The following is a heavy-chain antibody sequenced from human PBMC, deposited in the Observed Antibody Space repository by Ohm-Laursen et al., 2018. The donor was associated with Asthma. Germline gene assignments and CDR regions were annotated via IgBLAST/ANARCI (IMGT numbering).Heavy chain of an antibody. V-gene: IGHV1-18*01. Sequence: SVKVSCKASGYTFTSYGISWVRQAPGQGLEWMGWISAYNGNTNYAQKLQGRVTMTTDTSTSTAYMELRSLRSDDTAVYYCARVYCSSTSCYGHFDYWGQGTLVTVSS. CDR3: ARVYCSSTSCYGHFDY. D-gene: IGHD2-2*01. CDR1: GYTFTSYG. CDR2: ISAYNGNT. J-gene: IGHJ4*02.